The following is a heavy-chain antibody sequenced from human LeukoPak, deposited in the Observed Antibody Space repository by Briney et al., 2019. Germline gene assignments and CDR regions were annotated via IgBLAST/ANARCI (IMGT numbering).Heavy chain of an antibody. D-gene: IGHD2-2*01. J-gene: IGHJ2*01. CDR1: GFTVSSNY. V-gene: IGHV3-23*01. CDR2: ISGSGGST. CDR3: ARDAYRSTTSCKGYFDL. Sequence: GGSLRLSCAASGFTVSSNYMSWVRQAPGKGLEWVSAISGSGGSTYYADSVKGRFTISRDNSKNTLYLQMNSLRAEDTAVYYCARDAYRSTTSCKGYFDLWGRGTLVTVSS.